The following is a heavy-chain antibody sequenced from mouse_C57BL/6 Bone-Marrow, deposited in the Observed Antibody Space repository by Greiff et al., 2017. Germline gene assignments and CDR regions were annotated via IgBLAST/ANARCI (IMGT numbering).Heavy chain of an antibody. CDR3: ARDECYWYFDV. CDR1: GFTFSSYA. CDR2: ISDGGSYT. V-gene: IGHV5-4*01. J-gene: IGHJ1*03. Sequence: EVQLVESGGGLVKPGGSLKLSCAASGFTFSSYAMSWVRQTPEKRLEWVATISDGGSYTYYPDNVKGRFTISRDNAKNNLYLQMSHLKYEDTAMYYCARDECYWYFDVWGTGTTVTVSS.